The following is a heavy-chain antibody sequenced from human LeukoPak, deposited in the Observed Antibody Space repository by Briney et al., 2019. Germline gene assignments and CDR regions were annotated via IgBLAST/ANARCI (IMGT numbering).Heavy chain of an antibody. CDR2: IYYSGST. V-gene: IGHV4-39*01. CDR1: GGSISSSSYY. J-gene: IGHJ4*02. D-gene: IGHD2-15*01. Sequence: SETLSLTCTVSGGSISSSSYYWGWIRQPPGKGLEWIGSIYYSGSTYYNPSLKSRVTISVDTSKNQFSLKLSSVTAADTAVYYCARHKMGSGRGYYFDYWGQGTLVTVSS. CDR3: ARHKMGSGRGYYFDY.